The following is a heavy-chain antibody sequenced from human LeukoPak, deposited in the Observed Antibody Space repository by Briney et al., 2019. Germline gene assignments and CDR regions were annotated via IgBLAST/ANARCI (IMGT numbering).Heavy chain of an antibody. CDR2: ISSSSYTI. V-gene: IGHV3-48*01. D-gene: IGHD4-11*01. Sequence: GGSLRLSCAASGFTVSSNSMSWVRQAPGKGLEWVSYISSSSYTINYADSVKGRFTISRDNGKNSLYLQMNSLRAEDTAVYYCARGVPKTSYYYYYMDVWGKGTTVTVSS. CDR1: GFTVSSNS. J-gene: IGHJ6*03. CDR3: ARGVPKTSYYYYYMDV.